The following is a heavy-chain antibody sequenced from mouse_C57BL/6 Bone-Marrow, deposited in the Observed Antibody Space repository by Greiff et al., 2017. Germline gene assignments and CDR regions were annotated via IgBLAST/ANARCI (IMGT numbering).Heavy chain of an antibody. CDR3: AFITTLVDWYCDV. Sequence: QVQLKQPGAELVKPGASVKLSCKASGYTFTSYWMHWVKQRPGQGLEWIGMIHPNSGSTNYNEKLKSKATLTVDKSSSTAYMQLSSLTSEDSAVYYCAFITTLVDWYCDVWGTGTTVPVSS. CDR2: IHPNSGST. J-gene: IGHJ1*03. D-gene: IGHD1-1*01. V-gene: IGHV1-64*01. CDR1: GYTFTSYW.